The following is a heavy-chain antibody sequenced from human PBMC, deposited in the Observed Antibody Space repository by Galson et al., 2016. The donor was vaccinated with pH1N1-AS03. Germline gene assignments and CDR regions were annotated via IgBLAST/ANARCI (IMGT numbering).Heavy chain of an antibody. D-gene: IGHD1-1*01. J-gene: IGHJ6*03. Sequence: SLRLSCAASGFNFDKYTMTWVRQAPGKGLEWISSISSNSASTYYADSLKGRFTVSRDNAKNSLYLQMDSLSAEDTAVYYCAKVGGVFDWNDYNYMDVWGTGNPGHCLL. CDR3: AKVGGVFDWNDYNYMDV. V-gene: IGHV3-21*01. CDR2: ISSNSAST. CDR1: GFNFDKYT.